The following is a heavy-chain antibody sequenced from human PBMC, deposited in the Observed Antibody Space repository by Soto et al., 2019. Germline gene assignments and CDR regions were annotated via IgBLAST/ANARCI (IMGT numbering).Heavy chain of an antibody. D-gene: IGHD3-22*01. CDR3: ARGRLVGLTDYYYYYGMDV. J-gene: IGHJ6*02. Sequence: SVKVSCKASGGTSSSYAISWVRQAPGQGLEWMGGIIPIFGTANYAQKFQGRVTITADESTSTAYMELSSLRSEDTAVYYCARGRLVGLTDYYYYYGMDVWGQGTTVTVSS. V-gene: IGHV1-69*13. CDR2: IIPIFGTA. CDR1: GGTSSSYA.